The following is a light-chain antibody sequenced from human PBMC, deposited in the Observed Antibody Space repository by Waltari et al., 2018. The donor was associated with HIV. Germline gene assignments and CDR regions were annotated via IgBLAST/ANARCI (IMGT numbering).Light chain of an antibody. CDR3: MQTLQTPPWT. CDR1: QSLLHINGYNY. V-gene: IGKV2-28*01. Sequence: DIVMTQSPLSLPVTPGEPASISCRSSQSLLHINGYNYLDWYLQKPGQSPQLLIYLGSNRASGVPDRFSGSGSGTDFTLKISRVEAEDFGVYYCMQTLQTPPWTFGQGTRVEIK. J-gene: IGKJ1*01. CDR2: LGS.